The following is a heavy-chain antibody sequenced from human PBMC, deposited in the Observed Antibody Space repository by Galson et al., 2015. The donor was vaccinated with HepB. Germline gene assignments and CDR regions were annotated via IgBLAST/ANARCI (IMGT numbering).Heavy chain of an antibody. V-gene: IGHV1-46*01. D-gene: IGHD3-9*01. CDR3: ARDGQLRYFDWLSQGWFDP. CDR1: GYTFTSYY. J-gene: IGHJ5*02. Sequence: SVKVSCKASGYTFTSYYMHWVRQAPGQGLEWMGITNPSGGSTSYAQKFQGRVTMTRDTSTSTVYMELSSLRSEDTAVYYCARDGQLRYFDWLSQGWFDPWGQGTLVTVS. CDR2: TNPSGGST.